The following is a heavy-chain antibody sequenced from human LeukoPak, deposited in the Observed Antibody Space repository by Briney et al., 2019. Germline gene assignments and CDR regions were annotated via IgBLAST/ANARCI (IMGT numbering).Heavy chain of an antibody. V-gene: IGHV4-61*02. CDR3: AGSWPGAFDI. J-gene: IGHJ3*02. CDR1: GGSISSGSYY. CDR2: IYTSGST. Sequence: SETLSLTCTVSGGSISSGSYYWSWIRQPAGKGLEWIGRIYTSGSTNYNPSLKSRVTISVDTSKNQFSLKLNSVTAADTAVYYCAGSWPGAFDIWGQGTMVTVSS. D-gene: IGHD6-13*01.